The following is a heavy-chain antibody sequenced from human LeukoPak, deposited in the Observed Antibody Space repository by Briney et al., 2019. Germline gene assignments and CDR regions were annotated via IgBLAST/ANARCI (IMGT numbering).Heavy chain of an antibody. CDR1: GFIFSIYA. Sequence: GGSLRLSCAASGFIFSIYAMSWLRQAPGKGLEWVSAISGSGGSTYYADSVKGRFTISRDNSKNTLYLQMNSLRAEDTAVYYCAKDPPRIVVVPAATLDAFDIWGQGTMVTVSS. V-gene: IGHV3-23*01. CDR2: ISGSGGST. CDR3: AKDPPRIVVVPAATLDAFDI. J-gene: IGHJ3*02. D-gene: IGHD2-2*01.